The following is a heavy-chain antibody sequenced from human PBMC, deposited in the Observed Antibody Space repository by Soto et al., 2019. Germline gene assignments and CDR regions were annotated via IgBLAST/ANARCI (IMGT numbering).Heavy chain of an antibody. Sequence: VWMNWVRQAPGKGPEWVGRIKSNTAGGTTDFAAPVKGRFTNSRDDSQNTLYLQMDSLKTEDTAVYYCSHGYYQYFNSWGPGTLVTVSS. V-gene: IGHV3-15*07. CDR1: VW. CDR3: SHGYYQYFNS. CDR2: IKSNTAGGTT. D-gene: IGHD5-18*01. J-gene: IGHJ4*02.